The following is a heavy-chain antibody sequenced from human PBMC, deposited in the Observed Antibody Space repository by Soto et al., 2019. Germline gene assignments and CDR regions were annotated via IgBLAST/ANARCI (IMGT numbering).Heavy chain of an antibody. CDR2: IDSDGIAT. V-gene: IGHV3-74*01. CDR3: APLRAPIDY. CDR1: VFPFSNYW. J-gene: IGHJ4*02. Sequence: GGSLRLSCSSSVFPFSNYWMHWVRQAPGKGLVWVSEIDSDGIATNYVDSVRGRFTISRDNAKNTLYLQMNNLRVDDTAVYYCAPLRAPIDYWGQGTLVTVSS.